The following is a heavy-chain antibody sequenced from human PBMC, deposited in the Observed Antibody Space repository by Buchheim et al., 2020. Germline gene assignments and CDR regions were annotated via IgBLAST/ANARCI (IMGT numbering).Heavy chain of an antibody. Sequence: EVQLVESGGGLVQPGGSLRLSCAASGFTFSDHYMDWVRQAPGKGLEWVGRTRNKANSYTTEYAASGKGRFTISRDDSKNSLYLQMNSLKTEDTAVYYCASLGYCSGGSCYPEHWGQGTL. CDR1: GFTFSDHY. D-gene: IGHD2-15*01. CDR2: TRNKANSYTT. J-gene: IGHJ1*01. CDR3: ASLGYCSGGSCYPEH. V-gene: IGHV3-72*01.